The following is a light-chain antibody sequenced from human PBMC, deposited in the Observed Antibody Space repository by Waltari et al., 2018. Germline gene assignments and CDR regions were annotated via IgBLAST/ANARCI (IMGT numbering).Light chain of an antibody. Sequence: DIVMTQSPDSLAVSLGERATINCKSSQSVLYSSNNKNYLAWYQQKPGQPAKLLIYWASTRESGVPDQFSGSGSGTEFTLTISSLQAEDVAGYYCQQYYSTPPTFGQGTKVEIK. V-gene: IGKV4-1*01. J-gene: IGKJ1*01. CDR2: WAS. CDR1: QSVLYSSNNKNY. CDR3: QQYYSTPPT.